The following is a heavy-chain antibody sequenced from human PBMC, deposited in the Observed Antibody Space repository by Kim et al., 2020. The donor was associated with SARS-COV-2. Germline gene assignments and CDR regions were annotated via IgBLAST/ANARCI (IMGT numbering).Heavy chain of an antibody. Sequence: SETLSLTCAVYGGSFSGYYWSWIRQPPGKGLEWIGEINHSGSTNYNPSLKSRVTISVDTSKNQFSLKLSSVTAADTAVYYCARGKIVSGSYYGRYYFDY. D-gene: IGHD1-26*01. V-gene: IGHV4-34*01. J-gene: IGHJ4*01. CDR2: INHSGST. CDR3: ARGKIVSGSYYGRYYFDY. CDR1: GGSFSGYY.